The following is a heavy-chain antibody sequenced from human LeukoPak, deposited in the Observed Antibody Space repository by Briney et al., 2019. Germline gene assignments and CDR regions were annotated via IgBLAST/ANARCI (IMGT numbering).Heavy chain of an antibody. CDR3: ARIPIVDITSGGY. Sequence: GGSLRLSCAASGFTVSSNYMSWVRQAPGKGLEWVSVIYSGGNTYYADSVKGRFTILRDNSKDTMYLQMNSLRAEDTAVYYCARIPIVDITSGGYWGQGTLVTVSS. V-gene: IGHV3-53*01. J-gene: IGHJ4*02. CDR1: GFTVSSNY. CDR2: IYSGGNT. D-gene: IGHD3-22*01.